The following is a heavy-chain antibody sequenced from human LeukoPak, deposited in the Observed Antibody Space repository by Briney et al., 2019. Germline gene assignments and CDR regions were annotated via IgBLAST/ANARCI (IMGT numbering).Heavy chain of an antibody. J-gene: IGHJ4*02. V-gene: IGHV1-8*01. Sequence: GASVTVSCKASGYTFTSYDINWVRQATGQGLEWMGWMNPNSGNTGYAQKFQGRVTMTRNTSISTAYMELSSLRSEDTAVYYCARTGVNTIFGVVIRRYFDYWGQGTLVTVSS. CDR1: GYTFTSYD. D-gene: IGHD3-3*01. CDR2: MNPNSGNT. CDR3: ARTGVNTIFGVVIRRYFDY.